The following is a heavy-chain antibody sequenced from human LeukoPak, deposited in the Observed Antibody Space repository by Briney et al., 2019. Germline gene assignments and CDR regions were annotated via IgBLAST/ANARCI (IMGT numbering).Heavy chain of an antibody. CDR2: VYYTGST. Sequence: SETLSLTCTVSGGSISSYYWSWIRQPPGKGLEWIGYVYYTGSTNYNPSLKSRVTISVDTSKNQFSLKLSSVTAADTAVYYCARKGLTGGLDYWGQGTLVTVSS. V-gene: IGHV4-59*01. J-gene: IGHJ4*02. D-gene: IGHD2-8*02. CDR1: GGSISSYY. CDR3: ARKGLTGGLDY.